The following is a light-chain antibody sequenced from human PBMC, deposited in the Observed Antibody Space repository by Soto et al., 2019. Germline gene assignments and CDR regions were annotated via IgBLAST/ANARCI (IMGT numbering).Light chain of an antibody. J-gene: IGKJ1*01. CDR3: HQYYNRPPWT. CDR2: ATS. V-gene: IGKV3-15*01. CDR1: RSVDTD. Sequence: EILMTQSPATLSVSPGDSATLSSRASRSVDTDLAWYQQKPGQAPRLLVFATSARATGVPDRFRGSRSGTDFTLTISSLQPEDSATYYCHQYYNRPPWTFGQGTKVEI.